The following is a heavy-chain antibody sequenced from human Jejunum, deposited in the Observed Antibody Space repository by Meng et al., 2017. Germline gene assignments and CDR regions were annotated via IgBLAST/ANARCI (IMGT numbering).Heavy chain of an antibody. Sequence: QVWRQEPGPGLVRPSETLSLTCTVSGGSVSSGFYYWSWIRQPPGKGLEWIGYISDSGTTNYNPSLKSRVTMSVDTSKNHFSLKLTSVTAADTAVYFCARDSETYPTYFDYWGQGTLVTVSS. V-gene: IGHV4-61*03. D-gene: IGHD5-24*01. CDR1: GGSVSSGFYY. J-gene: IGHJ4*02. CDR3: ARDSETYPTYFDY. CDR2: ISDSGTT.